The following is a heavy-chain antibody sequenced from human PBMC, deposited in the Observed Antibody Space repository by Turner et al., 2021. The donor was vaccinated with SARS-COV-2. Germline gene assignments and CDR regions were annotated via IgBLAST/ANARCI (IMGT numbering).Heavy chain of an antibody. CDR2: ISGSGGST. Sequence: EFQLVGSGGGLTQPAGSVILSSPRSGFTFSSYAMSWVRQAPGKGLEWVSGISGSGGSTYYADSVKGRFTISRDNAKNTLYLQMNSLRAEDTAVYYCARDQGIAVAGTWEYFDLWGRGTLVTVSS. D-gene: IGHD6-19*01. CDR1: GFTFSSYA. CDR3: ARDQGIAVAGTWEYFDL. J-gene: IGHJ2*01. V-gene: IGHV3-23*04.